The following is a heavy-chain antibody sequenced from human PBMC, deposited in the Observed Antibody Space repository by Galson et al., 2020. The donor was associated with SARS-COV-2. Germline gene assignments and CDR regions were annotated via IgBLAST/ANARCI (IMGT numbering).Heavy chain of an antibody. CDR3: ARDAPSPPVGGFGELLDAFDI. D-gene: IGHD3-10*01. CDR2: ISYDGSKK. J-gene: IGHJ3*02. V-gene: IGHV3-33*05. Sequence: GESLKISCAASGFTFSSYGMHWVRQAPGKGLEWVAVISYDGSKKYYADSVKGRFTISRDNSKNTLYLQMNSLRAEDTAVCYCARDAPSPPVGGFGELLDAFDIWGQGTMVTVSS. CDR1: GFTFSSYG.